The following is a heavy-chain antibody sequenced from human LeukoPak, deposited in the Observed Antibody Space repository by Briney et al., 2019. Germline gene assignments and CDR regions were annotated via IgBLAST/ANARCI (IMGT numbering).Heavy chain of an antibody. D-gene: IGHD6-19*01. Sequence: SETLSLTCTVSGGSISSGDYYWSWIRQPPGKGLEWIGYIYYSGSTYYNPSLKSRVTISVDTSKNQFSLKLSSVTAADTAVYYCAGGIQYSSGWYLGYYFDYWGQGTLVTVSS. CDR2: IYYSGST. J-gene: IGHJ4*02. CDR3: AGGIQYSSGWYLGYYFDY. V-gene: IGHV4-30-4*01. CDR1: GGSISSGDYY.